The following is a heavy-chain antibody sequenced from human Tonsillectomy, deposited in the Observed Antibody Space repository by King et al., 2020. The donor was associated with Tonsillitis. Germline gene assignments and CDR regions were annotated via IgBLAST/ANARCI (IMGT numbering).Heavy chain of an antibody. CDR2: INHSGST. V-gene: IGHV4-34*01. J-gene: IGHJ3*02. CDR1: GGSFSAYW. Sequence: VQLQQWGAGLLKPSETLSRTCAVYGGSFSAYWWSWIRQPPGKGLEWLGEINHSGSTKYNPSLKSRVTISVDTSKNRFSLNLSSVTAADTAVYFCASGDLDIWGQGTMVTVSS. CDR3: ASGDLDI.